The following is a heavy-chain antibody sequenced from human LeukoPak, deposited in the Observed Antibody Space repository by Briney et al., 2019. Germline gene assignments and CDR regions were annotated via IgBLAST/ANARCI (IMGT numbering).Heavy chain of an antibody. CDR1: GFTFSSYD. Sequence: PGGSLRLSCAASGFTFSSYDMHWVRQAPGKGLEWVAVIWYDGSNKYYADSVKGRFTISRDNSKNTLYLQMNSLRAEDTAVYYCARDRTYCSSTSCPIDYWGQGTLVTVSS. D-gene: IGHD2-2*01. CDR2: IWYDGSNK. V-gene: IGHV3-33*08. CDR3: ARDRTYCSSTSCPIDY. J-gene: IGHJ4*02.